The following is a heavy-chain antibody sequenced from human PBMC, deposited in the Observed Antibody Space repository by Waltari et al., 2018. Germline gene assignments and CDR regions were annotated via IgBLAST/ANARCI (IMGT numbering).Heavy chain of an antibody. CDR3: ARLHVPSRAWGLGY. CDR1: GYSFTNYW. CDR2: IDPFVSDS. Sequence: EVQLVQSGAEVKKPGESLRISCKGSGYSFTNYWISWVRQMPGKGLEWMGRIDPFVSDSNSSPSFPGLVSTSADKSPSTAHLQCSSLKASDTAMSYRARLHVPSRAWGLGYWRQGTLVTVSS. V-gene: IGHV5-10-1*03. D-gene: IGHD3-16*01. J-gene: IGHJ4*02.